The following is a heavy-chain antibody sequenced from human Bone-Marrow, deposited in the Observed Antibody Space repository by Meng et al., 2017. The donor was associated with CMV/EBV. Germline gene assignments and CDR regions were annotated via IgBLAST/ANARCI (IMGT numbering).Heavy chain of an antibody. V-gene: IGHV3-7*01. D-gene: IGHD2-2*01. CDR2: IKQDGREK. Sequence: GESLKISCAASGFTVSSNYMSWVRQAPGKGLEWVANIKQDGREKYYVDSVKGRFTISRDKAKNSLYLQMNSLRAEDTAVYYCAREGVPAARYNWFDPWGQGTLVTVSS. J-gene: IGHJ5*02. CDR1: GFTVSSNY. CDR3: AREGVPAARYNWFDP.